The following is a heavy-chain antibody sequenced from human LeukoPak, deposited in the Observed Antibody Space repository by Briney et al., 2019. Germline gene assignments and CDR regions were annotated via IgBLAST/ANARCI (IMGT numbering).Heavy chain of an antibody. D-gene: IGHD3-10*01. J-gene: IGHJ4*02. CDR3: ARDRGVVTGYYFDY. CDR2: ISSSSSTI. Sequence: PGGPLRLSCAASGFTFSSYSMNWVRQAPGKGLEWVSYISSSSSTIYYADSVKGRFTISRDNAKNSLYLQMNSLRDEDTAVYYCARDRGVVTGYYFDYWGQGTLVTVSS. CDR1: GFTFSSYS. V-gene: IGHV3-48*02.